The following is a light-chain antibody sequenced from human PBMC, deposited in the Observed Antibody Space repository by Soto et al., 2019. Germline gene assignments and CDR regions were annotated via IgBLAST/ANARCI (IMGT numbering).Light chain of an antibody. J-gene: IGLJ3*02. V-gene: IGLV1-40*01. CDR2: GDT. CDR3: QTYATSLSAWV. CDR1: SSNIGTRYD. Sequence: QSVLTQPPSVAGAPGQRVTISCTGSSSNIGTRYDVNWYQQVLGAAPKLLIYGDTNLPSGVPDRFSGSRSGTSASLAITGLQAEDEADYFCQTYATSLSAWVFGGGTQLTVL.